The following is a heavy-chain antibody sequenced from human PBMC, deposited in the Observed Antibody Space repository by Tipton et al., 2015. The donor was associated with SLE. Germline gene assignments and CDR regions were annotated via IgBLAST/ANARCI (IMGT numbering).Heavy chain of an antibody. Sequence: QSGAEVKKAGSSVKVSCKASGGTFSSFGISWVRQAPGQGLEWMGGIIPILSIANYAQKFQGRVTITPDESTSAAYMELSSLRSEDTAVYYCASLATVTSFYYGLDVWGQGTTVTVSS. CDR2: IIPILSIA. D-gene: IGHD4-17*01. CDR1: GGTFSSFG. CDR3: ASLATVTSFYYGLDV. J-gene: IGHJ6*02. V-gene: IGHV1-69*01.